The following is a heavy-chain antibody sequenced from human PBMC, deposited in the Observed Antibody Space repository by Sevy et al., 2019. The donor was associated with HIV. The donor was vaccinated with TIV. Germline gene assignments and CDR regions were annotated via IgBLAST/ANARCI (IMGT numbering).Heavy chain of an antibody. V-gene: IGHV3-74*01. CDR3: ARAEPPYYYGSGSSDY. CDR1: GFTFSSYW. D-gene: IGHD3-10*01. J-gene: IGHJ4*02. CDR2: INSDGSST. Sequence: GGSMRLSCAASGFTFSSYWMHWVRQAPGKGLVWVSRINSDGSSTSYADSVKGRFTISRDNAKNTLYLQMNSLRAEDTAVYYCARAEPPYYYGSGSSDYWGQGTLVTVSS.